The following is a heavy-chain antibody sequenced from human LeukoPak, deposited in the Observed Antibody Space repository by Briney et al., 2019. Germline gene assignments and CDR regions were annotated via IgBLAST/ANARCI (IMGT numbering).Heavy chain of an antibody. CDR2: INHSGST. CDR1: GGSFSGYY. J-gene: IGHJ4*02. D-gene: IGHD6-13*01. V-gene: IGHV4-34*01. CDR3: ARASYSRSWYPVHY. Sequence: SETLSLTCAVYGGSFSGYYWSWIRQPPGKGLEWIGEINHSGSTNYNPSLKSRVTISVDTSKNQFSLKLSSVTAADTAVYYCARASYSRSWYPVHYWGQGTLVTVSS.